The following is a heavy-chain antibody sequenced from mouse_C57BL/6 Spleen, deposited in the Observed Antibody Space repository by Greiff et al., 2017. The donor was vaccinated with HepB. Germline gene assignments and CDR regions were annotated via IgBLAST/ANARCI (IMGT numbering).Heavy chain of an antibody. Sequence: EVMLVESGGGLVKPGGSLKLSCAASGFTFSSYAMSWVRQTPEKRLEWVATISDGGSYTYYPDNVKGRFTISRDNAKNNLYLQMSHLKSEDTAMYYCAREKDYYGSIDYWGQGTTLTVSS. J-gene: IGHJ2*01. CDR2: ISDGGSYT. D-gene: IGHD1-1*01. CDR3: AREKDYYGSIDY. CDR1: GFTFSSYA. V-gene: IGHV5-4*01.